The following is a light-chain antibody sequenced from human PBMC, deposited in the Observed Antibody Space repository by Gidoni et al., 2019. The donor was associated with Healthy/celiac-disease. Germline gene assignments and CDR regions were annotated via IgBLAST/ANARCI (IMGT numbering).Light chain of an antibody. CDR1: QDISNI. V-gene: IGKV1-33*01. CDR3: QQYDNHPPLT. Sequence: DIQMTQSPSSLSASVGDSVTITCQASQDISNILNWYQQKPGKAPKLLIYDASNLETGVPSRLSGSRSGTDFTLIISSLQPEDIATYYCQQYDNHPPLTFGGGTKVEIK. CDR2: DAS. J-gene: IGKJ4*01.